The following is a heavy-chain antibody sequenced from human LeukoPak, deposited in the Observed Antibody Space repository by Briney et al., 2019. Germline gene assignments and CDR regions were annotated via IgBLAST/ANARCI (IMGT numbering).Heavy chain of an antibody. V-gene: IGHV3-48*02. CDR2: ISTSSNRI. CDR3: ARVSAPGTSGWYFGY. Sequence: PGGSLRLSCAASGFTFSSYGMNWVRHAPGKGLEWVSYISTSSNRIDYADSVKGRFTMSRDNAKNLLYLQMNSLRDEDTAMYYCARVSAPGTSGWYFGYWGQGTLVTVSS. D-gene: IGHD6-19*01. CDR1: GFTFSSYG. J-gene: IGHJ4*02.